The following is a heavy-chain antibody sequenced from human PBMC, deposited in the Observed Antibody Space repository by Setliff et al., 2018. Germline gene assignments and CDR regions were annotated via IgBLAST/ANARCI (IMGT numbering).Heavy chain of an antibody. J-gene: IGHJ6*03. CDR2: IIPIFGTA. V-gene: IGHV1-69*06. Sequence: ASVKVSSKASGGTFSSYAISWVRQAPGQGLEWMGRIIPIFGTANYAQKFQGRVTITADKSTSTAYMELSSLRSEDTAVYYCARVRLVATTNYYYYYYMDVWGKGTTVTVSS. D-gene: IGHD5-12*01. CDR3: ARVRLVATTNYYYYYYMDV. CDR1: GGTFSSYA.